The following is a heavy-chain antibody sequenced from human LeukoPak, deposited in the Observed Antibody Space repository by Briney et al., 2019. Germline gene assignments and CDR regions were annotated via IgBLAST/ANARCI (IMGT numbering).Heavy chain of an antibody. V-gene: IGHV3-21*01. CDR2: ISSSSSYI. CDR1: GFTFSSYS. J-gene: IGHJ6*03. D-gene: IGHD6-6*01. Sequence: GGSLRLSCAASGFTFSSYSMNWVRQAPGKGLEWVSSISSSSSYIYYADSVKGRFTISRDNAKNSLYLQMNSLRAEDTAVYYCARRSSSWEIYYYYYMDVWGKGTTVTVSS. CDR3: ARRSSSWEIYYYYYMDV.